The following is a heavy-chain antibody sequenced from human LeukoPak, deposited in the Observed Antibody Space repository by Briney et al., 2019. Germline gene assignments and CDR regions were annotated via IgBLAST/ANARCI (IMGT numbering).Heavy chain of an antibody. J-gene: IGHJ5*02. CDR2: MNPNSGNT. D-gene: IGHD6-19*01. CDR3: ARESGWPRSWFDP. V-gene: IGHV1-8*02. CDR1: GYTFTGYY. Sequence: ASVKVSCKASGYTFTGYYMHWVRQAPGQGLEWMGWMNPNSGNTGYAQKFQGRVTMARNTSISTAYMELSSLRSEDTAVYYCARESGWPRSWFDPWGQGTLVTVSS.